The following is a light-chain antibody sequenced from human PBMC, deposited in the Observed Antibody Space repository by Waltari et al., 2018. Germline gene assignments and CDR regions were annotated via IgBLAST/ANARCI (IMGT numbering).Light chain of an antibody. J-gene: IGLJ2*01. Sequence: QSALTQPASVSGSPGQSITISCTGTSSDVGNYKGASWYQQHPGKAPKLMIYAVSKRPSCVSVPFSGSESRDMASLTISGLQPEDEAEYFCSSYAGSSKGVFGGGTKVTVL. V-gene: IGLV2-23*02. CDR2: AVS. CDR3: SSYAGSSKGV. CDR1: SSDVGNYKG.